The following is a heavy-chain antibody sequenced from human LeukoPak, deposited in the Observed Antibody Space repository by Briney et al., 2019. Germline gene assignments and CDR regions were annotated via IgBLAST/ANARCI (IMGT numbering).Heavy chain of an antibody. D-gene: IGHD1-1*01. V-gene: IGHV3-49*04. J-gene: IGHJ4*02. CDR3: TRDHRDDWNPGYYFDY. CDR1: GFTFSSYA. CDR2: VKTKVYGGTT. Sequence: GGSLRLSCAASGFTFSSYAMSWVRQAAGKGLEWVGFVKTKVYGGTTEYAASVKGRFTISRDDSKAIAYLQMNSLKTEDTAVYYCTRDHRDDWNPGYYFDYWGQGTLVTVSS.